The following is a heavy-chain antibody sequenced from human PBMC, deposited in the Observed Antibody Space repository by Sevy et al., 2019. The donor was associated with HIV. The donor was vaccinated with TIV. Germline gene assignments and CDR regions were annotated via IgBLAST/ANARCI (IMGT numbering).Heavy chain of an antibody. CDR1: GYTLTQVS. CDR2: FDPEDGET. J-gene: IGHJ4*02. Sequence: ASVKVSCKVSGYTLTQVSMHWVRQAPGEGLEWMGSFDPEDGETIYPQKFQGRVTMTEDTSTDTAYMELNSLRSEDTAVYFCATTKDYYDSSGCPFDYWGPGTLVTVSS. CDR3: ATTKDYYDSSGCPFDY. V-gene: IGHV1-24*01. D-gene: IGHD3-22*01.